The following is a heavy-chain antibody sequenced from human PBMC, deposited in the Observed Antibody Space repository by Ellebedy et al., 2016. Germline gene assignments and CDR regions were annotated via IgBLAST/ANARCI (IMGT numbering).Heavy chain of an antibody. V-gene: IGHV3-23*01. CDR1: GFTYSSYA. CDR2: ISGSGGST. Sequence: GESLKISXAASGFTYSSYAMSWVRQAPGKGLEWVSGISGSGGSTYYADSVKGRFTISRDNSKNTLYLQMNSLRAEDTAVYYCAKAITMVRGVIRGMDVWGQGTTVTVSS. D-gene: IGHD3-10*01. J-gene: IGHJ6*02. CDR3: AKAITMVRGVIRGMDV.